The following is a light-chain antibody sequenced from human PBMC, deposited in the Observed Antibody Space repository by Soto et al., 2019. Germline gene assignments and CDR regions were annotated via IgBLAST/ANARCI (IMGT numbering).Light chain of an antibody. V-gene: IGKV1-5*03. CDR2: KAS. Sequence: SEMAQSPSSLYASVGARVTITCRASQSISSYLNWYQQKPGKAPKLLIYKASTLKSGVPSRFSGSGSGTEFTLTISSLQADDFATYYCQQYDSYSWTFGQGTKVDIK. CDR3: QQYDSYSWT. CDR1: QSISSY. J-gene: IGKJ1*01.